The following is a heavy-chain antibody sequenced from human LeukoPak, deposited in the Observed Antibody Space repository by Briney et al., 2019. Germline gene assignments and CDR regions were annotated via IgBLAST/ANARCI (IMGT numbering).Heavy chain of an antibody. Sequence: GGSLRLSCAASGFTFSNYGMHWVRQAPGKGLEWVAIISYDGSDKYYADSGKGRFTISRDNSKNTLFLQMNSLRPEDTAVYYCAKDASITIFYGNYYGMDVWGKGTTVTVSS. V-gene: IGHV3-30*18. J-gene: IGHJ6*04. CDR2: ISYDGSDK. D-gene: IGHD3-9*01. CDR1: GFTFSNYG. CDR3: AKDASITIFYGNYYGMDV.